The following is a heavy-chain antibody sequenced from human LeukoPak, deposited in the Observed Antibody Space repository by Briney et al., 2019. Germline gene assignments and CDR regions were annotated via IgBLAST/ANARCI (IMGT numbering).Heavy chain of an antibody. V-gene: IGHV3-7*01. CDR3: ARASASYSAYDDY. D-gene: IGHD5-12*01. CDR2: ITKDGSEK. Sequence: PGGSLRHSLAASVFTFSSYLMSSVRPAPAKGGEWVANITKDGSEKYYVDSVKGRFTISRDKDKNTLYLQMNSLRAEDTAVYYCARASASYSAYDDYWGQGTLVTVSS. J-gene: IGHJ4*02. CDR1: VFTFSSYL.